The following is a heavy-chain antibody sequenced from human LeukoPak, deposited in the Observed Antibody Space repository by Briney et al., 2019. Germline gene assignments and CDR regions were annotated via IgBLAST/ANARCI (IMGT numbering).Heavy chain of an antibody. CDR3: AKDGAYPDAFDV. CDR1: GYTFTSYY. Sequence: PLASVKVSCKASGYTFTSYYMHWVRQAPGQGLEWMGIINPSGGSTSYAQKFQGRVTMTKDTSISTAYMELPSLRSDDTAVYYCAKDGAYPDAFDVWGQGTMVTVSS. D-gene: IGHD3-10*01. CDR2: INPSGGST. J-gene: IGHJ3*01. V-gene: IGHV1-46*01.